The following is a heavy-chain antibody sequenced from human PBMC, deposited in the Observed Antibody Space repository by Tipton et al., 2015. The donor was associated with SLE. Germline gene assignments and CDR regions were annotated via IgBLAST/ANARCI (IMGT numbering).Heavy chain of an antibody. V-gene: IGHV4-61*09. CDR2: IYTSGST. CDR1: GGSISSGSYY. D-gene: IGHD3-10*01. Sequence: TLSLTCTVSGGSISSGSYYWSWIRQPAVKGLEWIGYIYTSGSTNYNPSLKSRVTISVDTSKNQFSLKLSSVTAADTAVYYCARETGLLWFGELFPAGMDVWGQGTTVTVSS. CDR3: ARETGLLWFGELFPAGMDV. J-gene: IGHJ6*02.